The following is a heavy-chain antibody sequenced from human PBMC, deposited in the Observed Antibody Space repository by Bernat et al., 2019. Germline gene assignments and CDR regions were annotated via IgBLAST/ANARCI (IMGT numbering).Heavy chain of an antibody. J-gene: IGHJ4*02. Sequence: EVQLVESGGGLVQPGGSLRLSCAASGFTFSSRWMHWVRQAPGKGLVWVSRINNEGRTTTYADSVKGRLIISRDNAKDTLYLQMNSLRAEDTAVYYCATGGNASFDYWGQGTLVTVSS. CDR1: GFTFSSRW. CDR3: ATGGNASFDY. V-gene: IGHV3-74*01. CDR2: INNEGRTT.